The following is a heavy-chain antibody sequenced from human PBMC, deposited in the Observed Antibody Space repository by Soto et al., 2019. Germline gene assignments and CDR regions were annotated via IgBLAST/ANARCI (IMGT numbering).Heavy chain of an antibody. CDR2: IRSKGYGGTT. CDR1: GSTFGDFG. V-gene: IGHV3-49*03. CDR3: ASLTSWSQEYYYGMDV. D-gene: IGHD2-2*01. Sequence: GGSLRLSCTGSGSTFGDFGMSWFRQAPGKGLEWLSFIRSKGYGGTTESAASVRGRFITSRDDSKSIAYLQMNSLKTEDTAVYYCASLTSWSQEYYYGMDVWGQGTTVTVSS. J-gene: IGHJ6*02.